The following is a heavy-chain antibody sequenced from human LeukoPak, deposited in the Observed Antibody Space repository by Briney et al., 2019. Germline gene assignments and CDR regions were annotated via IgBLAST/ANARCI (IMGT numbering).Heavy chain of an antibody. V-gene: IGHV3-48*04. CDR2: ISSSGSTI. CDR1: GFTFSSYS. CDR3: ARHEGYFDWFRPFNAFDI. J-gene: IGHJ3*02. Sequence: GGSLRLSCAASGFTFSSYSMNWVRQAPGKGLEWVSYISSSGSTIYYADSVKGRFTISRDNAKNSLYLQMNSLRAEDTAVYYCARHEGYFDWFRPFNAFDIWGQGTMVTVSS. D-gene: IGHD3-9*01.